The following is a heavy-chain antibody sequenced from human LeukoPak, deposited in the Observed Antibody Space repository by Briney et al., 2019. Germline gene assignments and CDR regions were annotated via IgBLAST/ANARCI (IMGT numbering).Heavy chain of an antibody. Sequence: PGGSLRLSCAASGFTFSSYGMHWVRQAPGKGLEWVAVISYDGSNKYYADSVKGRFTISRDNSKNTLYLQMNSLRAEDTAVYYCARDSSGWYSFDYWGQGTLVTVSS. CDR3: ARDSSGWYSFDY. D-gene: IGHD6-19*01. V-gene: IGHV3-30*03. J-gene: IGHJ4*02. CDR2: ISYDGSNK. CDR1: GFTFSSYG.